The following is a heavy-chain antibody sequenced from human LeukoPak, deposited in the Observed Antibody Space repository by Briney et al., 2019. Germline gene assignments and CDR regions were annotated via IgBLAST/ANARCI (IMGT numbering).Heavy chain of an antibody. Sequence: GGSLRLSCAVSGFIFSSNWINWVRHAPGKGLEWVASIKIEGEKYYKDSVKGRYTISRNNAKNSLFLQMDSLRDGNTAMYYCASERVCRSTSYDSNFDSWDRGKLASVSS. D-gene: IGHD2-2*01. CDR1: GFIFSSNW. V-gene: IGHV3-7*04. CDR3: ASERVCRSTSYDSNFDS. J-gene: IGHJ4*02. CDR2: IKIEGEK.